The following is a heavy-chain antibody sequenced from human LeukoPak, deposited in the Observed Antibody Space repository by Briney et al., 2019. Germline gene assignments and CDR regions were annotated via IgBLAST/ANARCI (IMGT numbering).Heavy chain of an antibody. CDR3: ARDLHYAFDI. CDR1: GFTFSTYS. Sequence: GGSLRLSCEASGFTFSTYSMNWVRQAPGKGLEWVSYITNSANSITYADSVKGRFTISRDNAKNSLFLQMSSLKDEDTAVYYFARDLHYAFDIWGQGKMVTVFS. V-gene: IGHV3-48*02. J-gene: IGHJ3*02. CDR2: ITNSANSI.